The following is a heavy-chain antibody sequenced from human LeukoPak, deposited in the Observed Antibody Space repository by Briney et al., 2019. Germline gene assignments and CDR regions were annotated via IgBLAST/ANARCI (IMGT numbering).Heavy chain of an antibody. CDR2: INPNSGGT. V-gene: IGHV1-2*02. J-gene: IGHJ6*03. CDR3: ARAGIAAAGPVFGYYYYYMDV. D-gene: IGHD6-13*01. Sequence: ASVTVSCKASGYTFTGYYMHWVRQAPGQGLEWMGWINPNSGGTNYAQKFQGRVTMTRDTSISTAYMELSRLRSDDTAVYYCARAGIAAAGPVFGYYYYYMDVWGKGTTVTVSS. CDR1: GYTFTGYY.